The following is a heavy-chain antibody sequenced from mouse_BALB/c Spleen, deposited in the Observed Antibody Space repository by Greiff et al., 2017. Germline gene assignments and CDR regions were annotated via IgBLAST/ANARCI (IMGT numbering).Heavy chain of an antibody. J-gene: IGHJ2*01. V-gene: IGHV1-54*03. CDR1: GYAFTNYL. CDR2: INPGSGGT. Sequence: QVQLQQSGAELVRPGTSVKVSCKASGYAFTNYLIEWVKQRPGQGLEWIGVINPGSGGTNYNEKFKGKATLTADKSSSTAYMQLSSLTSDDSAVYFCARSYYGSSPYYFDYWGQGTTLTVSS. D-gene: IGHD1-1*01. CDR3: ARSYYGSSPYYFDY.